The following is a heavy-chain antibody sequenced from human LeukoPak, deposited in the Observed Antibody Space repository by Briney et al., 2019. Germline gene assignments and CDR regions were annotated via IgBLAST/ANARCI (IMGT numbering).Heavy chain of an antibody. Sequence: GGSLRLSCAASGFTFSSYGMHWVRQAPGKGLEWVAVIWYDGSNKYYADSVKGRFTISRDNSKNTLYLQMNSLRAEDTAVYYCARDLRRYDSSGYPNYWGQGTLVTVSS. CDR3: ARDLRRYDSSGYPNY. V-gene: IGHV3-33*01. D-gene: IGHD3-22*01. J-gene: IGHJ4*02. CDR2: IWYDGSNK. CDR1: GFTFSSYG.